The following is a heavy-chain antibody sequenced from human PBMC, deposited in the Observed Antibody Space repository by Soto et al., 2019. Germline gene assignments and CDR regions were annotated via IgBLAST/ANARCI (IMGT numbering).Heavy chain of an antibody. CDR3: ARMELRGAFDI. V-gene: IGHV3-30-3*01. CDR2: ISYDGSNK. D-gene: IGHD1-26*01. J-gene: IGHJ3*02. Sequence: GGSLRLSCAASGFTFSSYAMHWVRQAPGKGREWVAVISYDGSNKYYPDSVKGRFTISRDNSKNTLYLQMNSLRAEDTAVYYCARMELRGAFDIWGQGTMVTVSS. CDR1: GFTFSSYA.